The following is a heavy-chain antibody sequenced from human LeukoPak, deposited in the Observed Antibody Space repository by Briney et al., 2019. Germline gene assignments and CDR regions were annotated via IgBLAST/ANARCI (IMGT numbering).Heavy chain of an antibody. CDR1: GGSISSSNW. Sequence: PSETLSLTCAVSGGSISSSNWWSWVRPPPGKGLEWIGEIYHSGSTNYNSSLKTRVTISVDKSKNQFSLKVSSVTAADTAVYYCARVGYILYTSIARTGRGRDFNWCDPWGQGTLVSVSS. CDR2: IYHSGST. D-gene: IGHD5-24*01. CDR3: ARVGYILYTSIARTGRGRDFNWCDP. J-gene: IGHJ5*02. V-gene: IGHV4-4*02.